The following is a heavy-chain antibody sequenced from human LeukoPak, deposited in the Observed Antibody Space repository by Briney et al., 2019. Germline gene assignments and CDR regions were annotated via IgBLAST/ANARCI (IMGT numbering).Heavy chain of an antibody. D-gene: IGHD3-3*01. CDR1: GYTLTELS. Sequence: ASVKVSCKVSGYTLTELSMHWVRQAPGKGLEWMGWISAYNGNTNYAQKLQGRVTMTTDTSTSTAYMELRSLRSDDTAVYYCASGRGGFWSGYYSYFDYWGQGTLVTVSS. J-gene: IGHJ4*02. V-gene: IGHV1-18*01. CDR2: ISAYNGNT. CDR3: ASGRGGFWSGYYSYFDY.